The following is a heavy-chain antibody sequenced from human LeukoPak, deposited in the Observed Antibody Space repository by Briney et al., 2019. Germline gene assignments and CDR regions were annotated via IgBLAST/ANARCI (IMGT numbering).Heavy chain of an antibody. V-gene: IGHV3-48*04. Sequence: GGSLRLSCAASGFTFSSYSMNWVRQAPGKGLEWGSYISSSSSTIYYADSVKGRFTISRDSAKNSLYLQMNSLRAEDTAVYYCARDLVVVVAATLETTWGQGTLVTVSS. CDR1: GFTFSSYS. CDR2: ISSSSSTI. J-gene: IGHJ5*02. CDR3: ARDLVVVVAATLETT. D-gene: IGHD2-15*01.